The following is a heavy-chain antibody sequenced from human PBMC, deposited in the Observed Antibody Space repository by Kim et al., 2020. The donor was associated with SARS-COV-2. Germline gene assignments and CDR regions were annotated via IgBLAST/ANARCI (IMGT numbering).Heavy chain of an antibody. V-gene: IGHV3-7*03. CDR2: GSEK. CDR3: ARSILPDY. Sequence: GSEKHHVDPVKGRFTISRDNARNALYLQMNSLRAEDTAVYFCARSILPDYWGQGTLVTVSS. J-gene: IGHJ4*02. D-gene: IGHD3-10*01.